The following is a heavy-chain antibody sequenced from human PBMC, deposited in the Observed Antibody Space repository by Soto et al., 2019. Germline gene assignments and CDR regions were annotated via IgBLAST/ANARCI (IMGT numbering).Heavy chain of an antibody. V-gene: IGHV1-18*01. Sequence: QVQLVQSGAEVKKPGASVKVSCKASGYTFTSYGISWVRQAPGQGLEWMGWISAYNGNTNYAQKLQGRVTMTTDTATSTAYMELRSLRSDDTAVYYCARNRRLLLLGADAFDIWGQGTMVTVSS. CDR1: GYTFTSYG. CDR3: ARNRRLLLLGADAFDI. CDR2: ISAYNGNT. J-gene: IGHJ3*02. D-gene: IGHD3-22*01.